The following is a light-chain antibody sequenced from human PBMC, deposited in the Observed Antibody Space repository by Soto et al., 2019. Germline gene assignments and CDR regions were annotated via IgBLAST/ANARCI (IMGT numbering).Light chain of an antibody. V-gene: IGLV1-44*01. CDR1: SSNIGSNT. CDR3: AAWDDSLNGGYV. J-gene: IGLJ1*01. CDR2: SNN. Sequence: QSVLTQPPPASGTPGQRVTISCSGSSSNIGSNTVNWYQQLPGTAPKLLIYSNNQRPSGVPDRFSGSKSGTSASLAISGLQFEDEADYYCAAWDDSLNGGYVFGTGTKVTVL.